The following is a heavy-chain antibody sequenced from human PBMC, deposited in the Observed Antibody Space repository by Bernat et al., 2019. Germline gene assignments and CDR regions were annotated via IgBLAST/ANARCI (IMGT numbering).Heavy chain of an antibody. V-gene: IGHV4-59*08. CDR2: IFSSGIT. Sequence: QVQLQGSGPGLVKPSETLSLTCTVSGGSIRDFYWTWVRQPPGKGLEWLGHIFSSGITNYNPSLRGRVTMSVDTSKNQFSLSLSSVTAADTAVYYCARQVSRFREPAFDSWGQGTLVTVSS. CDR1: GGSIRDFY. D-gene: IGHD3-10*01. J-gene: IGHJ4*02. CDR3: ARQVSRFREPAFDS.